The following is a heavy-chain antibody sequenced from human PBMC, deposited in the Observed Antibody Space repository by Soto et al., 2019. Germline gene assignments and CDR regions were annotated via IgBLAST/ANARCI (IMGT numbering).Heavy chain of an antibody. V-gene: IGHV3-30*04. J-gene: IGHJ4*02. Sequence: QVQLVESGGGVVQPGRSLRLSCAASGFTFSGYAMHWVRQAPGKGLEWVAATSYDENYKYYADSVKGRFTISRDNCKNALFLQINRLSNEDTAVYSCASQGGSRGRWYFEYWGQGSLVTVSS. CDR2: TSYDENYK. CDR3: ASQGGSRGRWYFEY. D-gene: IGHD3-16*01. CDR1: GFTFSGYA.